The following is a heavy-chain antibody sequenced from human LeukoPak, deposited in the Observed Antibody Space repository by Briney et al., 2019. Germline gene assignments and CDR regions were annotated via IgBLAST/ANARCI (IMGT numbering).Heavy chain of an antibody. CDR1: GGSFSTYY. CDR3: ARAVITFGAAVAKGFDC. Sequence: PSETLSLTCTVSGGSFSTYYWSWIRQPPGKGLEWIGYIYYSGSTDYNPSLKSRVTMSLDMSKNQFSLSLNSVTAADTAVYYCARAVITFGAAVAKGFDCWGQGTLVTVSS. V-gene: IGHV4-59*01. CDR2: IYYSGST. D-gene: IGHD3-16*01. J-gene: IGHJ4*02.